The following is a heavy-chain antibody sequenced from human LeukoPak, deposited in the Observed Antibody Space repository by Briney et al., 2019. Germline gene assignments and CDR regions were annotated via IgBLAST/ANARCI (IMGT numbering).Heavy chain of an antibody. J-gene: IGHJ4*02. CDR3: ARGDDRNQLDY. Sequence: GGSLRLSCTASGFTFRRYWMGWVRQAPGKGLEWVANRNEDGNKKYYVDSVKGRFTISRDNSKNSLYLQMNSLRVEDTAVYYCARGDDRNQLDYWGQGTLVTVSS. CDR1: GFTFRRYW. D-gene: IGHD1-14*01. V-gene: IGHV3-7*03. CDR2: RNEDGNKK.